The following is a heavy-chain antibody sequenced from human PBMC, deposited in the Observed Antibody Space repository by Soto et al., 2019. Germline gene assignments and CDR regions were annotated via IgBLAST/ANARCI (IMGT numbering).Heavy chain of an antibody. CDR3: ARGSEGNAFDI. CDR1: GVSVSSYG. CDR2: IWYDGSKK. V-gene: IGHV3-33*01. J-gene: IGHJ3*02. D-gene: IGHD3-10*01. Sequence: PXESMSLACAASGVSVSSYGTHWVRQAPGKGLEWVALIWYDGSKKYYADSVKGRFTISRDDSKNTLYLQMDSLRAEGPAVYHCARGSEGNAFDIWGQRTLGTVSS.